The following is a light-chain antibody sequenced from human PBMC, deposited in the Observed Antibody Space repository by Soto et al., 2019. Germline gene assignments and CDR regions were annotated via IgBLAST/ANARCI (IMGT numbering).Light chain of an antibody. CDR1: QSISTY. V-gene: IGKV1-39*01. CDR3: QQSYNTPPT. CDR2: GAS. Sequence: DIQMTQSPSTLSASVGDRVTITCRASQSISTYLNWYQQKPGKAPKLLIYGASSLQSGVPSRFSGSGSGTDFTLTISSLQPEDFATDYCQQSYNTPPTFGQGTKVEI. J-gene: IGKJ1*01.